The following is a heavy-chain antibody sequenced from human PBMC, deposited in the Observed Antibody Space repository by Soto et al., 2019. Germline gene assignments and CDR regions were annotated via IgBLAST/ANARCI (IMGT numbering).Heavy chain of an antibody. CDR1: GFSFTTYW. D-gene: IGHD2-15*01. CDR3: GSPQDRTFP. Sequence: GESLKISCKGSGFSFTTYWIAWVRQAPGQRLEWMGLINGGYGITKFSQKFQDRVTITRDTSASTAYMELSSLRSEDTAVYYCGSPQDRTFPWGQGTLVTVSA. CDR2: INGGYGIT. V-gene: IGHV1-3*01. J-gene: IGHJ5*02.